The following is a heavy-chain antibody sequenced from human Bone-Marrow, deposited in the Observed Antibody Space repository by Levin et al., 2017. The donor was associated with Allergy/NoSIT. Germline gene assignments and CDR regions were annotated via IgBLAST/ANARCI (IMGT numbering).Heavy chain of an antibody. CDR2: IYSGGST. CDR3: ARDQYDLSAFDI. D-gene: IGHD3-3*01. Sequence: RTGGSLRLSCAASGFTVSSNYMSWVRQAPGKGLEWVSVIYSGGSTYYADSVKGRFTISRDNSKNTLYLQMNSLRAEDTAVYYCARDQYDLSAFDIWGQGTMVTVSS. V-gene: IGHV3-53*01. J-gene: IGHJ3*02. CDR1: GFTVSSNY.